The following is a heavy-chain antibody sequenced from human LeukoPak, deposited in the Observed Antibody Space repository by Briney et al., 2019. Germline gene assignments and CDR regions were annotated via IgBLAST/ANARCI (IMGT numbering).Heavy chain of an antibody. D-gene: IGHD3-10*01. Sequence: GGSLRLSCAASGFTFSSYGMSWVRQAPGKGLEWVSAISGSGGSTYYADSVKGRFTISRDNSKNTLYLQMNSLRAEDTAVYYCATFPRGWHFDLWGRGTLVTVSS. J-gene: IGHJ2*01. CDR3: ATFPRGWHFDL. V-gene: IGHV3-23*01. CDR2: ISGSGGST. CDR1: GFTFSSYG.